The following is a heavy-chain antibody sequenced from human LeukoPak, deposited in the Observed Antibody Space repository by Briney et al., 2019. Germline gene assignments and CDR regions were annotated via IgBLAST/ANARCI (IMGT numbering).Heavy chain of an antibody. CDR2: IYYSGST. V-gene: IGHV4-59*01. J-gene: IGHJ4*02. CDR3: ARDGTSYGSGSYHPFDN. D-gene: IGHD3-10*01. CDR1: GGSISSYH. Sequence: PSETLSLTCAVSGGSISSYHWSWIRQPPGKGLEWIGYIYYSGSTNYNPSLKSRVTISVDTSKNQFSLKLSSVTAADTAVYYCARDGTSYGSGSYHPFDNWGQGTLVMVSS.